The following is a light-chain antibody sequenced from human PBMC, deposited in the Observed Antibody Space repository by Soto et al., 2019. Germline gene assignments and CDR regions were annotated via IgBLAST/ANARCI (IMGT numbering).Light chain of an antibody. Sequence: EIAMTQSPLSLAVTPGEPASISCRSSQTLLHSNGYTYLDWYLQKPGQSPQLLIYLGSNRASGVPDRFSGSGSGTEFTLTISSLQPDDFATYYCQQYNSYPLTFGGGTKVDIK. CDR3: QQYNSYPLT. V-gene: IGKV2-28*01. J-gene: IGKJ4*01. CDR2: LGS. CDR1: QTLLHSNGYTY.